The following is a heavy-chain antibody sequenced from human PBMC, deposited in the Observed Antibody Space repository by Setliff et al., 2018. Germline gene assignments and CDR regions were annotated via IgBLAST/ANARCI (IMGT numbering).Heavy chain of an antibody. CDR3: SRGRRGSTWTSDS. CDR2: ISAYNGHT. CDR1: GYTFTGYY. V-gene: IGHV1-18*04. J-gene: IGHJ4*02. Sequence: ASVKVSCKASGYTFTGYYMHWVRQAPGQGLEWMGYISAYNGHTNYAEKVQGRIAMTTDTSTNTAYMKLSGLTSDDTAVYYCSRGRRGSTWTSDSWGQGTLVTVSS. D-gene: IGHD2-2*01.